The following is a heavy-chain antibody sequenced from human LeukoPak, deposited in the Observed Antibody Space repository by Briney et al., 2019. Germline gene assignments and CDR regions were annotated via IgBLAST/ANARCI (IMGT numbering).Heavy chain of an antibody. CDR1: GGSTSSYY. CDR2: IYYSGST. V-gene: IGHV4-59*01. Sequence: SETLSLTCTVSGGSTSSYYWSWIRQPPGKGLEWIGYIYYSGSTNYNPSLKSRVTISVDTSKNQFSLKLSSVTAADTAVYYCARKNRLPNDAFDIWGQGTMVTVSS. CDR3: ARKNRLPNDAFDI. D-gene: IGHD4-11*01. J-gene: IGHJ3*02.